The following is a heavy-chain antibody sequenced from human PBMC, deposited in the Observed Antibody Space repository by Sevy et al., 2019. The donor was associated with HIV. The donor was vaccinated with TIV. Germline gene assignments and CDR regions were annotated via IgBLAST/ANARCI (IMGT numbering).Heavy chain of an antibody. CDR2: NYYSGSN. D-gene: IGHD1-26*01. J-gene: IGHJ4*02. CDR1: GGSISSGDYY. V-gene: IGHV4-30-4*01. Sequence: SETLSLTCTVSGGSISSGDYYWSWIRQPPGKGLEWIGYNYYSGSNYYNPSLKSRVTISVDTSKNQFSLKLSSVTAADTAVYYCARDTMGDGHNCWGQGTLVTVSS. CDR3: ARDTMGDGHNC.